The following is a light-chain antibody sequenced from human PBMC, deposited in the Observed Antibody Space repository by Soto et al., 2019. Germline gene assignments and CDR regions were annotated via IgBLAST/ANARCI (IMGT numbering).Light chain of an antibody. Sequence: EIVMTQSPATLSVSPGERATLSCRASQSVSSNLACYQQKPSQAPRLLIYGASTRATGIPARFSGSGSGTEFTLTISSLQSEDFAVYYCQQYNNWSITFGQGTRLEIK. CDR2: GAS. J-gene: IGKJ5*01. CDR1: QSVSSN. V-gene: IGKV3-15*01. CDR3: QQYNNWSIT.